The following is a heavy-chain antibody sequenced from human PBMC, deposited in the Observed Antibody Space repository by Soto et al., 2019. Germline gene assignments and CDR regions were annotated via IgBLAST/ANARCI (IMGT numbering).Heavy chain of an antibody. Sequence: QVQLVQSGGGVVQPGRSLRLSCAASGFTLSDFAMHWVRQAPGKGLEWVALISNDGGIEHYGDSVRGGFTISRDNSKHMLYLQMTSLRVEDTGVYYCGRGVPGMDVWGQGTTVTVSS. V-gene: IGHV3-30-3*01. CDR3: GRGVPGMDV. CDR2: ISNDGGIE. J-gene: IGHJ6*02. CDR1: GFTLSDFA.